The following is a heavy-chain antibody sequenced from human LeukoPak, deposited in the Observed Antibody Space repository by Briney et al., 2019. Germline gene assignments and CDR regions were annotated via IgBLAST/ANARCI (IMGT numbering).Heavy chain of an antibody. CDR1: GYTFTGYY. CDR2: INPNSGGT. D-gene: IGHD6-13*01. CDR3: ASIAAAGTTADIDY. J-gene: IGHJ4*02. V-gene: IGHV1-2*02. Sequence: ASVKVSCKASGYTFTGYYMXWVRXAPXXXXXXXXWINPNSGGTNYAQKFQGRVTMTRDTSISTAYMELSRLRSDDTAVYYCASIAAAGTTADIDYWGQGTLVTVSS.